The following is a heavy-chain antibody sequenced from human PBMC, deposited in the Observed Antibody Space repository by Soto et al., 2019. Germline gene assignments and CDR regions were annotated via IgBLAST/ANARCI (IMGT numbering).Heavy chain of an antibody. D-gene: IGHD6-13*01. Sequence: QITLKESGPTLVKPTQTLTLTCAFSGFSLTSGVVGVGWLRQPPGEALEWLALIYWHDEQYYNTSLRNRLTSTMDTSKTQVVLTMTNMDPVDTATYYCAHRLPGPSGYDVWGHGTTVTVSS. CDR2: IYWHDEQ. CDR3: AHRLPGPSGYDV. CDR1: GFSLTSGVVG. V-gene: IGHV2-5*01. J-gene: IGHJ6*02.